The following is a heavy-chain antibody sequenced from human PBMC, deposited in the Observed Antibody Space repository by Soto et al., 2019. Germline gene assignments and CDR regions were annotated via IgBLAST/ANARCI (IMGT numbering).Heavy chain of an antibody. CDR3: AKNPQSSTVTSSYYFDY. D-gene: IGHD4-17*01. Sequence: EVQLLESGGGLVQPGGSLRLSCAASGFTFSSYAMSWVRQAPGKGLEWVSAISGSGGSTYYADSVKGRFTISRDNSKNTLHLQMNSLRAEDTAVYYCAKNPQSSTVTSSYYFDYWGQGTLVTVSS. V-gene: IGHV3-23*01. CDR1: GFTFSSYA. J-gene: IGHJ4*02. CDR2: ISGSGGST.